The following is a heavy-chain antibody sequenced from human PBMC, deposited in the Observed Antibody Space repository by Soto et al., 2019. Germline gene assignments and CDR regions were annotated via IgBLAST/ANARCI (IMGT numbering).Heavy chain of an antibody. J-gene: IGHJ6*02. V-gene: IGHV1-69*12. D-gene: IGHD2-2*01. CDR3: ARHVPAAGYYYRMDV. Sequence: QVQLVQSGAEVKKPGSSVKVSCKASGGTFSSYAISWVRQAPGQGLEWMGWIIPIFGTATYAQKFQGRVTITADESTSTAYLELSSLRAEDTAVYYCARHVPAAGYYYRMDVWGQGTTVTVSS. CDR2: IIPIFGTA. CDR1: GGTFSSYA.